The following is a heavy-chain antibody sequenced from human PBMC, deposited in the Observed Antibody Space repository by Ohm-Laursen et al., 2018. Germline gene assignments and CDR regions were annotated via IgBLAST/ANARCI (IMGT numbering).Heavy chain of an antibody. Sequence: SDTLSLTCPVYGGSFSGYYWSWIRQPPGKGLEWVGEITHSGSTNYNPSLKSRVTISLDTSKNQFSLKLSSVTAADTAVYYCARDAPNYKTISGVVTALGMDVWGQGTTVTVSS. V-gene: IGHV4-34*01. D-gene: IGHD3-3*01. CDR1: GGSFSGYY. J-gene: IGHJ6*02. CDR3: ARDAPNYKTISGVVTALGMDV. CDR2: ITHSGST.